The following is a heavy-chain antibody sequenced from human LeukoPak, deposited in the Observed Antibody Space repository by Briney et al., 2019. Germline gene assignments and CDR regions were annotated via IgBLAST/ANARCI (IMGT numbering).Heavy chain of an antibody. CDR2: ISYDGSNK. Sequence: GGSLRLSCAASGFTFSSYGMHWVRQAPGKGLEWVAVISYDGSNKYYADSVKGRFTISRDNSKNTLYLQMNSLRAEDTAVYYCAKEVYDSSGFYYYHGMGVWGQGTTVTVSS. V-gene: IGHV3-30*18. J-gene: IGHJ6*02. CDR3: AKEVYDSSGFYYYHGMGV. D-gene: IGHD3-22*01. CDR1: GFTFSSYG.